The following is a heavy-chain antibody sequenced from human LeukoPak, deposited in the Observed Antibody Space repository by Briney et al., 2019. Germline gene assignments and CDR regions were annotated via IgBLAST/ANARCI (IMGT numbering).Heavy chain of an antibody. V-gene: IGHV1-2*02. D-gene: IGHD6-19*01. CDR1: GYTFTAHY. CDR2: INPNSGGT. CDR3: AREGIAVASDY. Sequence: GASVKVSCKASGYTFTAHYIHWVRQAPGQGLEWRGWINPNSGGTNYAQKFQGRVTMTRDTSTSTVYMELSSLRSEDTAVYYCAREGIAVASDYWGQGTLVTVSS. J-gene: IGHJ4*02.